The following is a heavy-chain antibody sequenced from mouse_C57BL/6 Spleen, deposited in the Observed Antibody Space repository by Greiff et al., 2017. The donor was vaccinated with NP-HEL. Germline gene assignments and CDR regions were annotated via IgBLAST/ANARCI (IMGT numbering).Heavy chain of an antibody. CDR2: IDPSDSET. CDR1: GYTFTSYW. D-gene: IGHD1-1*01. CDR3: ARFTTVVGGYYFDY. Sequence: QVQLQQSGAELVRPGSSVKLSCKASGYTFTSYWMHWVKQRPIQGLEWIGNIDPSDSETHYNQKFKDKATLTVDKSSSTAYMQLSSLTSEDSAVYYCARFTTVVGGYYFDYWGQGTTLTVSS. V-gene: IGHV1-52*01. J-gene: IGHJ2*01.